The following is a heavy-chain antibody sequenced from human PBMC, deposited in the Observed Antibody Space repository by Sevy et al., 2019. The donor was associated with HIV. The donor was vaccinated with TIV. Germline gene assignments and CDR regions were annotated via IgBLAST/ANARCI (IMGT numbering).Heavy chain of an antibody. D-gene: IGHD3-3*01. CDR1: GGSISSYY. CDR3: ARERVIFGVVTSYYFDY. CDR2: IYYSGST. J-gene: IGHJ4*02. V-gene: IGHV4-59*01. Sequence: LETLSLTCTVSGGSISSYYWSWIRQPPGKGLEWIGYIYYSGSTNYNPSLKSRVTISVDTSKNQFSLKLSSVTAADTAVYYCARERVIFGVVTSYYFDYWGQGTLVTVSS.